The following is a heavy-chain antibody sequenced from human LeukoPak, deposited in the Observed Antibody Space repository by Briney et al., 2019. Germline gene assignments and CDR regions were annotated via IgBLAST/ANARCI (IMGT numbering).Heavy chain of an antibody. V-gene: IGHV3-23*01. CDR1: GFTFSSYA. CDR2: ISGSGGST. Sequence: PGGSLRLSCAASGFTFSSYAMSWVRQAPGKGLEWVSAISGSGGSTYYADSVKGRFTISRDNSKNTLYLQMNSLRAEDTAVYYCAKARTDSSSWYYFDYWGQGTLVTVSS. D-gene: IGHD6-13*01. J-gene: IGHJ4*02. CDR3: AKARTDSSSWYYFDY.